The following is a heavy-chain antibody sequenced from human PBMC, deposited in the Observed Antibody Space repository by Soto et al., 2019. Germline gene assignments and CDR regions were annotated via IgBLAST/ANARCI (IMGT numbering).Heavy chain of an antibody. CDR2: ISAYNGNT. V-gene: IGHV1-18*01. D-gene: IGHD2-2*01. CDR1: GYTFTSYG. Sequence: ASVKVSCKASGYTFTSYGISWVRQAPGQGLEWMGWISAYNGNTNYAQKLQGRVTMTTDTSTSTAYMELRSLRSDDTAVYYCAAIGYCSSTSCHDNPWGQGTLVTVSS. CDR3: AAIGYCSSTSCHDNP. J-gene: IGHJ5*02.